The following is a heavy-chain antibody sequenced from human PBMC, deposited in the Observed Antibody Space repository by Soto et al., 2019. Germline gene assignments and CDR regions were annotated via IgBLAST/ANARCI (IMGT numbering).Heavy chain of an antibody. CDR3: ARSWDLRSWGAFPL. V-gene: IGHV3-33*01. CDR1: GFTFSSYG. CDR2: IWDDGSNK. Sequence: QVQLLESGGGVVQPGMSLRRSCAASGFTFSSYGMHWFRQAPGKGLEWVAVIWDDGSNKYYSDSVKGRFTISRENSKNTMYLQMDSLLAEDTAVYYCARSWDLRSWGAFPLCGQGTMVTVS. D-gene: IGHD3-16*01. J-gene: IGHJ3*01.